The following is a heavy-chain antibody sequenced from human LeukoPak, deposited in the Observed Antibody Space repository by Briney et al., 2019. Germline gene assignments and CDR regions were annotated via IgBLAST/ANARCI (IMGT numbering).Heavy chain of an antibody. CDR2: IWYDGSNK. J-gene: IGHJ6*02. V-gene: IGHV3-33*01. Sequence: PGGSLRLSCAASGFTFSSYGMHWVRQAPGEGLEWVAVIWYDGSNKYYADSVKGRFTISRDNSKNTLYLQMNSLRAEDTAVYYCARMPNVLLWFGELTPYSYYYYGMDVWGQGTTVTVSS. CDR1: GFTFSSYG. D-gene: IGHD3-10*01. CDR3: ARMPNVLLWFGELTPYSYYYYGMDV.